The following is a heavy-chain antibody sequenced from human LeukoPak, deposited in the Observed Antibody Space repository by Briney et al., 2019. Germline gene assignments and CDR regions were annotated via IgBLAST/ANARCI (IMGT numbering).Heavy chain of an antibody. J-gene: IGHJ4*02. Sequence: GGSLRLSCAASGFTFSTYAMTWVRQAPGKGLEWVSTISGSGDNTYYADSVKGRFTISRDNSKNTLYLQMNSLRAEDTALYYCAKDSKGYSSGWDLDYWGQGTLVTVSS. D-gene: IGHD6-19*01. CDR1: GFTFSTYA. CDR2: ISGSGDNT. V-gene: IGHV3-23*01. CDR3: AKDSKGYSSGWDLDY.